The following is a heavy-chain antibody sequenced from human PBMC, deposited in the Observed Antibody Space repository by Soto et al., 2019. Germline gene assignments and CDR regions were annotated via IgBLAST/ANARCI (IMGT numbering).Heavy chain of an antibody. Sequence: GGSLRLSCAASGSSFSIYGIHWVRQVPGKGLEWVAVISYDGTYKHYAYSVKGRFTFSRDNSKNTVYLQMNSLRAEDTAVYYCAKDRGYYISSWPFYWGQVTLVTVSS. CDR1: GSSFSIYG. V-gene: IGHV3-30*18. J-gene: IGHJ4*02. CDR3: AKDRGYYISSWPFY. D-gene: IGHD6-13*01. CDR2: ISYDGTYK.